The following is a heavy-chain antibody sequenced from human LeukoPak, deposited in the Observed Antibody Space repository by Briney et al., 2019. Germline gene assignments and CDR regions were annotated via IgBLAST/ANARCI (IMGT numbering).Heavy chain of an antibody. CDR2: ISWNSGSI. D-gene: IGHD5-18*01. Sequence: QSGGSLRLSCAACGFTFDDYDMHWGRQAPGKGLEWVSGISWNSGSIGYADSVKGRFTISRDNAKNSLYLQMNSLRAEDTALYYCAKDIGYGAFDIWGQGTRVTVSS. CDR1: GFTFDDYD. V-gene: IGHV3-9*01. J-gene: IGHJ3*02. CDR3: AKDIGYGAFDI.